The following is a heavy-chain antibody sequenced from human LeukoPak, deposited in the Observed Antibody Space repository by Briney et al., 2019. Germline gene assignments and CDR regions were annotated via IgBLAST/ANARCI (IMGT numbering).Heavy chain of an antibody. CDR1: GDSISSYY. J-gene: IGHJ4*02. D-gene: IGHD1-26*01. CDR3: ASGRPLGFDY. V-gene: IGHV4-59*01. Sequence: SGTLSLTCTVSGDSISSYYWTWIRQPPGKGLEWIGYIYYSGTTNYNPSLKSRVTISVDTSKNQFSLNLSSVTAADTAVYYCASGRPLGFDYWGQGTLVTVSS. CDR2: IYYSGTT.